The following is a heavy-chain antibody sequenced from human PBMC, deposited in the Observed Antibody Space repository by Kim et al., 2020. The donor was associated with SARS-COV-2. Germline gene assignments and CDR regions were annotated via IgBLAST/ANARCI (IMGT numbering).Heavy chain of an antibody. D-gene: IGHD5-18*01. Sequence: YARKFQGRVTIPADESTSTAYMELSSLRSEDTAVYYCARARGYSYGLFDYWGQGTLVTVSS. J-gene: IGHJ4*02. CDR3: ARARGYSYGLFDY. V-gene: IGHV1-69*01.